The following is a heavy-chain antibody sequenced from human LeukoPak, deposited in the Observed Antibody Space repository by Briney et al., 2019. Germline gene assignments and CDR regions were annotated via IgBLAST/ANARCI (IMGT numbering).Heavy chain of an antibody. D-gene: IGHD5-24*01. V-gene: IGHV4-39*02. J-gene: IGHJ4*02. Sequence: PSETLSLTCTVSGGSISSSSYYWSWIRQPPGKGLEWIGSIYYSGSTYYNPSLKSRVTISVDTSKNQFSLKLSSVTAADTAVYYCAREEMARTIDYWGQGTLVTVSS. CDR3: AREEMARTIDY. CDR2: IYYSGST. CDR1: GGSISSSSYY.